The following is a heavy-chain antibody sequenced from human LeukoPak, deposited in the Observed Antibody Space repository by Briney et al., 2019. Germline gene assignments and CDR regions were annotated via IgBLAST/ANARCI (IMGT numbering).Heavy chain of an antibody. J-gene: IGHJ4*02. Sequence: GGSLRLSCAASGFTFSSYAMSWVRQAPGKGLEWVSAISGSGGSTYYADSVKGRFTISRDNSKNTLYLQMNSLRAEDTAVYYCAKNPTPRIVGAHYYFDYWGQGTLVTVSS. D-gene: IGHD1-26*01. CDR1: GFTFSSYA. CDR2: ISGSGGST. V-gene: IGHV3-23*01. CDR3: AKNPTPRIVGAHYYFDY.